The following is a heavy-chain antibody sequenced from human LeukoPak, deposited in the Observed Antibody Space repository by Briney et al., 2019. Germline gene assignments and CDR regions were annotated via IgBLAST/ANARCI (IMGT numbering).Heavy chain of an antibody. Sequence: PGGSLRLSCAASGFTFSSYSMNWVRQAPGKGLEWVSSISSSSSYIYYADSVKGRFTISRDNAKNSLYLQMNSLRAEDTAVYYCARGPLTTVAPDYWGQGTLVTVSS. J-gene: IGHJ4*02. CDR2: ISSSSSYI. CDR3: ARGPLTTVAPDY. CDR1: GFTFSSYS. V-gene: IGHV3-21*01. D-gene: IGHD4-23*01.